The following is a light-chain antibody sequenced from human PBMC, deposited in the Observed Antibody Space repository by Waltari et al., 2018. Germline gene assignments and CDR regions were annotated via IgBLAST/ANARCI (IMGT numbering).Light chain of an antibody. J-gene: IGLJ3*02. Sequence: QSVLTQPPSASGAPGQRVTITCSIASSNIGSNPVNWYQQFPGTAPKLLMFNDDQRASGVPGRFSGSRSVTSASLAISGLQSEDEATYYCAAWDDTLKGLFGGGTTLTVL. V-gene: IGLV1-44*01. CDR1: SSNIGSNP. CDR2: NDD. CDR3: AAWDDTLKGL.